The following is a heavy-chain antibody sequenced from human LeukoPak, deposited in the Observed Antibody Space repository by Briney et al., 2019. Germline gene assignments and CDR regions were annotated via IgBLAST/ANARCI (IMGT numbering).Heavy chain of an antibody. CDR1: GFTFSSYW. D-gene: IGHD6-13*01. Sequence: GGSLRLSCAASGFTFSSYWMSWVRQAPGKGLERVGRIKSKTDGGTTDYAAPVKGRFTISRGDSKNTLYLQMNSLKTEDTAVYYCTTGRLKEYSSSWYYYYYMDVWGKGTTVTVSS. V-gene: IGHV3-15*01. CDR3: TTGRLKEYSSSWYYYYYMDV. J-gene: IGHJ6*03. CDR2: IKSKTDGGTT.